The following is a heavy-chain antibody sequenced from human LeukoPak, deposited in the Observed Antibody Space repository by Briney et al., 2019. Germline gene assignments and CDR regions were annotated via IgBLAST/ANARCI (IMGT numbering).Heavy chain of an antibody. CDR3: AGGVGGYCSGGSCYTRPVGRFDY. J-gene: IGHJ4*02. D-gene: IGHD2-15*01. CDR1: GGSFSGYY. V-gene: IGHV4-34*01. Sequence: PSETLSLTCAVYGGSFSGYYWSWIRQPPGKGREWIGEINHSGSTNYNPSLKSLVSISVDTSKNQFSVKLSSVTAADTVVYYCAGGVGGYCSGGSCYTRPVGRFDYWGQGTLVTVSS. CDR2: INHSGST.